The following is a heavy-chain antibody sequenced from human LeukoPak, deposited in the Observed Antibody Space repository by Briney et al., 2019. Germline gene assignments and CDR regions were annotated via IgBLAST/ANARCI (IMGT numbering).Heavy chain of an antibody. CDR2: INTDGSRT. D-gene: IGHD2-15*01. Sequence: GGSLRLSCAASGFTFSSSWMHWARHAPGKGLVWVSHINTDGSRTDHGDSVKGRFTISRDNAKDTPYLQMSSLRAEDTAVYYCVRGFGGRTDSWGQGTEVTVST. V-gene: IGHV3-74*01. CDR1: GFTFSSSW. J-gene: IGHJ5*01. CDR3: VRGFGGRTDS.